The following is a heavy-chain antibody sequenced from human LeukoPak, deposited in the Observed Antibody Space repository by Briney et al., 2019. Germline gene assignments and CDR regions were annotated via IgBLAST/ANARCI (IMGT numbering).Heavy chain of an antibody. J-gene: IGHJ3*02. Sequence: GASVTVSCKASGYTFTSYYMHWVRQAPGQGLEWMGIINPSGGSTSYAQKFQGRVTMTRDTSTSTVYMELSSLRSEDTAVYYCARELVDYGGNGDAFDIWGQGTMVTVSS. CDR3: ARELVDYGGNGDAFDI. V-gene: IGHV1-46*01. CDR2: INPSGGST. CDR1: GYTFTSYY. D-gene: IGHD4-23*01.